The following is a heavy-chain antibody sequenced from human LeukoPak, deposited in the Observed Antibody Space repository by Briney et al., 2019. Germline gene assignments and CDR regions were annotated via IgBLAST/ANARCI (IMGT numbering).Heavy chain of an antibody. J-gene: IGHJ4*02. CDR2: ISRSATTI. Sequence: GGSLRLSCAASGFTFSSYEMNWVRQAPGKGLEWVSSISRSATTIYYADSVKGRFTISRDNAKNSLYLQMNSLRAEDTAVYYCAKENYGEELDYWGQGTLVTVSS. D-gene: IGHD4-17*01. CDR1: GFTFSSYE. CDR3: AKENYGEELDY. V-gene: IGHV3-48*03.